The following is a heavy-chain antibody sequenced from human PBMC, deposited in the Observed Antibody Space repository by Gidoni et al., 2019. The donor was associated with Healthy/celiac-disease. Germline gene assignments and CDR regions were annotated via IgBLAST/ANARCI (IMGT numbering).Heavy chain of an antibody. Sequence: EVQLLESGGGFVQPGGSLRLSCAASGFAFSSYAMSWVRQAPGKGLEWVSAISGSGGSKYYADSVKGRFTISRDNSKNTLYLQMNSLRAEDTAVYYCAKVPLKYCSGGSCGVYWGQGTLVTVSS. CDR1: GFAFSSYA. J-gene: IGHJ4*02. D-gene: IGHD2-15*01. CDR2: ISGSGGSK. CDR3: AKVPLKYCSGGSCGVY. V-gene: IGHV3-23*01.